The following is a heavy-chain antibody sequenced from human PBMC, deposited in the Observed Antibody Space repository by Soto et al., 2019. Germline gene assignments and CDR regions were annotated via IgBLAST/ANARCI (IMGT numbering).Heavy chain of an antibody. CDR3: AKNTVXTTSPWYFDH. Sequence: PGGSLRLSCVASGFTFSSYSMSWARQAPGKGLEWVSAISGSAGSTYYADSVKGRFTISRDNSKNTLFLQMDSLRAEDTALYYCAKNTVXTTSPWYFDHWGEETLVTFSS. V-gene: IGHV3-23*01. CDR2: ISGSAGST. CDR1: GFTFSSYS. J-gene: IGHJ4*02. D-gene: IGHD4-17*01.